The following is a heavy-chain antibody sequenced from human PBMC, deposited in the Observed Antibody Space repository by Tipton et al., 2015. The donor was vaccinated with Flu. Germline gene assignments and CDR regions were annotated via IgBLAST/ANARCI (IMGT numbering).Heavy chain of an antibody. D-gene: IGHD4-11*01. CDR3: AGRDYSNYVSDPKNWFDP. J-gene: IGHJ5*02. V-gene: IGHV4-38-2*02. CDR1: GDSLRRDYF. Sequence: TLSLTCTVSGDSLRRDYFWVWIRQAPGKGLEWIGIIHYSGSPHYNPSLKSRVTISVYTSKNQFSLRVSSLTAADTAVDYCAGRDYSNYVSDPKNWFDPWGQETLVTVSS. CDR2: IHYSGSP.